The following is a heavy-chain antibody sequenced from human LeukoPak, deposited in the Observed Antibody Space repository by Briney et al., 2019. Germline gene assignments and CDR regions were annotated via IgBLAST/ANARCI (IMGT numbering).Heavy chain of an antibody. D-gene: IGHD3-10*01. J-gene: IGHJ4*02. CDR3: ATSSDYYGNFDY. V-gene: IGHV1-69-2*01. CDR1: GYTFTDYY. Sequence: ASVKVSCKVSGYTFTDYYMHLVQQAPGKGLEWMGLVDPEDGETIYAEKFQGRVTITADTSTDTAYMELSSLRSEETAVYYCATSSDYYGNFDYWGQGTLVTVSS. CDR2: VDPEDGET.